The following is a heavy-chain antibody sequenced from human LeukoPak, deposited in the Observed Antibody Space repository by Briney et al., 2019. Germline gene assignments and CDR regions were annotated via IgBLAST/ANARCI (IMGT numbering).Heavy chain of an antibody. CDR3: AKDRSGTNSDFDY. Sequence: PGGSLRLSCAASGFSFSSYAMTWVRQAPGKGLEWVSAISASGGTTYYVDSVKGRFTISRDNAKITLYLQMNSLRAEDTAVYYCAKDRSGTNSDFDYWGQGTLVTVSS. CDR2: ISASGGTT. J-gene: IGHJ4*02. CDR1: GFSFSSYA. V-gene: IGHV3-23*01. D-gene: IGHD1-14*01.